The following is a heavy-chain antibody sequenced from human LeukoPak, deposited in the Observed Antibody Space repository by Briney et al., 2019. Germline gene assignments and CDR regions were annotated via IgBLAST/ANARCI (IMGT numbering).Heavy chain of an antibody. Sequence: PGGSLRLSCAASGFIFSDYYMSWIRQAPGKGPEWVSYISSRGITIDYADSVKGRFTISRDNAKNSLYLQMNSLRAEDTAVYYCARTLAYCGGDCYIQSWGQGTLVTVSS. V-gene: IGHV3-11*01. J-gene: IGHJ4*02. CDR2: ISSRGITI. CDR3: ARTLAYCGGDCYIQS. CDR1: GFIFSDYY. D-gene: IGHD2-21*02.